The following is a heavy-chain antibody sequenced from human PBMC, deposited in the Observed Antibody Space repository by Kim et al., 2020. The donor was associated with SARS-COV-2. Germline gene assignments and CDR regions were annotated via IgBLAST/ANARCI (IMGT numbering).Heavy chain of an antibody. CDR3: ASGSAFASGSFYRHFDY. V-gene: IGHV3-7*01. Sequence: GGSLRSSCAASGITFSDYWVTWVRQAPGKGLEWVANIKQDGSETNYVDSVRGRFIISRDSAKNSVYLQMNSLRAEDTALYYCASGSAFASGSFYRHFDYWGQGTLVTVSS. CDR2: IKQDGSET. J-gene: IGHJ4*02. D-gene: IGHD3-10*01. CDR1: GITFSDYW.